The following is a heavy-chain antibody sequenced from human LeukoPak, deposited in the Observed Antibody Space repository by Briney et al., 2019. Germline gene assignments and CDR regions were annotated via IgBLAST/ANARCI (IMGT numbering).Heavy chain of an antibody. J-gene: IGHJ4*02. CDR1: GFVFDDYD. CDR2: IRSDGYHT. D-gene: IGHD1-26*01. V-gene: IGHV3-30*02. CDR3: AKPSGSGVDY. Sequence: GGSLRLSCGASGFVFDDYDMHWVRQAPGKGLEWVAFIRSDGYHTYYTDSVKGRLIITRDNFKNTLYLQMNSPRLEDMAVYYCAKPSGSGVDYWGRGTRVTVSS.